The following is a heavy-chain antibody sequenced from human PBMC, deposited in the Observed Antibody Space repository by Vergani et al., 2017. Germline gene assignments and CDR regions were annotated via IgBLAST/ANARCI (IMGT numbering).Heavy chain of an antibody. J-gene: IGHJ4*02. V-gene: IGHV3-48*04. CDR3: ARLSGYSYGLGIDY. Sequence: EVQLVESGGGLVQPGGSLRLSCAASGSTFSSYAMNWVRQAPGKGLEWVSYISSSGSTIYYADSVKGRFTISRDNAKNSLYLQMNSLRAEDTAVYYCARLSGYSYGLGIDYWGQGTLVTVSS. CDR2: ISSSGSTI. D-gene: IGHD5-18*01. CDR1: GSTFSSYA.